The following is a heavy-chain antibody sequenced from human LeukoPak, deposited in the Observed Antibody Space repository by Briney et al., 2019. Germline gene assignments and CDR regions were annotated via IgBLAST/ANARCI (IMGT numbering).Heavy chain of an antibody. J-gene: IGHJ4*02. CDR2: IGGSGGST. V-gene: IGHV3-23*01. Sequence: GGSLRVSCAASGFTFSSYAMSWVRQAPGKGLEWVSGIGGSGGSTYYADSVKGRFTISRDDSKNTLYLQMNSLRAEDTAVYYCAKGVQLWWYFDYWGQGTLVTVSS. CDR1: GFTFSSYA. CDR3: AKGVQLWWYFDY. D-gene: IGHD5-18*01.